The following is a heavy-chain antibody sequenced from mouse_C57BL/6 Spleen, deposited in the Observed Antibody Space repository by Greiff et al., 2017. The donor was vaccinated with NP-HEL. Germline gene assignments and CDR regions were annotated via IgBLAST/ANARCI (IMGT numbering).Heavy chain of an antibody. CDR1: GYTFTSYW. CDR3: ARSTVRGYYAMDY. J-gene: IGHJ4*01. CDR2: IDPSDSYT. V-gene: IGHV1-69*01. Sequence: QVQLKQPGAELVMPGASVKLSCKASGYTFTSYWMHWVKQRPGQGLEWIGEIDPSDSYTNYNQKFKGKSTLTVDKSSSTAYMQLSSLTSEDSAVYYCARSTVRGYYAMDYWGQGTSVTVSS.